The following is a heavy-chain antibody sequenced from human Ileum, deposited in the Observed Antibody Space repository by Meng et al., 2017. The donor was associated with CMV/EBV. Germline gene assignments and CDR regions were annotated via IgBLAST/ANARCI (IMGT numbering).Heavy chain of an antibody. Sequence: SGVSLSSKAMTWTRQAPGKGLEWVSTISSSGGNKYYADSVKGRFTISRDNAKNTVYLHMNSLRAEDTAMYYCAKVRTDSSGYYPLDYWGQGTLVTVSS. V-gene: IGHV3-23*01. D-gene: IGHD3-22*01. J-gene: IGHJ4*02. CDR3: AKVRTDSSGYYPLDY. CDR1: GVSLSSKA. CDR2: ISSSGGNK.